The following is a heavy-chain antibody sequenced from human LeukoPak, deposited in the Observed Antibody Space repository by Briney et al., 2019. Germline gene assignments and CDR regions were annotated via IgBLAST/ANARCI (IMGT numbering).Heavy chain of an antibody. CDR3: ARDQGTTVTLYGMDV. CDR1: GFTFSSYA. Sequence: PGGSLRLSCAASGFTFSSYAMSWVRQAPGKGLEWVSAISGSGGSTYYADSVKGRFTISRDNSKNTLYLQMNSLRAEDTAVYYCARDQGTTVTLYGMDVWGQGTTVTVSS. J-gene: IGHJ6*02. V-gene: IGHV3-23*01. CDR2: ISGSGGST. D-gene: IGHD4-17*01.